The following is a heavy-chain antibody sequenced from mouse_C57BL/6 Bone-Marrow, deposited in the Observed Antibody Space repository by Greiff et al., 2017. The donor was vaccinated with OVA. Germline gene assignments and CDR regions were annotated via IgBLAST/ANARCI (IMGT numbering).Heavy chain of an antibody. J-gene: IGHJ3*01. D-gene: IGHD2-4*01. CDR1: GFTFSSYA. CDR2: ISSGGDYI. CDR3: TSSIYYDYDAWFAY. V-gene: IGHV5-9-1*02. Sequence: EVMLVESGEGLVKPGGSLKLSCAASGFTFSSYAMSWVRQTPEKRLEWVAYISSGGDYIYYADTVKGRFTISRDNARNTLYLQMSSLKSEDTAMYYCTSSIYYDYDAWFAYWGQGTLVTVSA.